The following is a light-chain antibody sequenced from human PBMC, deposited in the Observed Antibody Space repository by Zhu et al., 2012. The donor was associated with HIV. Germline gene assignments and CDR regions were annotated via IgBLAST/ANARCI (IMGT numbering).Light chain of an antibody. CDR2: GAS. CDR1: QDIRNE. V-gene: IGKV1-6*01. J-gene: IGKJ4*01. Sequence: AIQMTQSPSSLSASAGDRVTISCRASQDIRNELGWYQQKPGKAPKLLISGASRLQSGVPSRFSGSGSGTDFTPTISSLQPEDFATYYCLQDYNFPLTFGGGPRWSS. CDR3: LQDYNFPLT.